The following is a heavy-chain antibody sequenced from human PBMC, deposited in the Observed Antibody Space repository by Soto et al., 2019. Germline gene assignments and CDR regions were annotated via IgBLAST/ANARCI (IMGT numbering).Heavy chain of an antibody. V-gene: IGHV4-59*01. Sequence: KASETLSLTCAVSGATISTYYWSWIRQPPGKGLEWIGYNYHSETTNYNPSLKSRVTISVDTSKNQFSLRLTSVTAADTAIYYCVREAYIGYGHAIDHWGQGTLVTVSS. CDR3: VREAYIGYGHAIDH. J-gene: IGHJ4*02. D-gene: IGHD5-12*01. CDR2: NYHSETT. CDR1: GATISTYY.